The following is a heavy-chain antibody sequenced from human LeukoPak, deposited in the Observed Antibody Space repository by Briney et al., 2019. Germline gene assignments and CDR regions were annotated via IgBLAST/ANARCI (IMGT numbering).Heavy chain of an antibody. CDR3: ARGYGDSGFDY. CDR1: GLTFSSYA. D-gene: IGHD4-17*01. J-gene: IGHJ4*02. Sequence: GGSLRLSCAASGLTFSSYAMSWVRQAPGKGLEWVAVISDDGTNKYYADSVKGRFTISRDNSKNTLYLQMNSLRAEDTAVYYWARGYGDSGFDYWGQGTLVTVSS. CDR2: ISDDGTNK. V-gene: IGHV3-30-3*01.